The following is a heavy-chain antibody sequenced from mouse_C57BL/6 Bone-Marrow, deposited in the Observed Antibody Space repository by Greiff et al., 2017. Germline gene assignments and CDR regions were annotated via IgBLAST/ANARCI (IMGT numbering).Heavy chain of an antibody. CDR1: GYTFTSYW. Sequence: VQLQQPGAELVRPGSSVKLSCKASGYTFTSYWMDWVKQRPGQGLEWIGNIYPSDSETHYNQKFKDKATLTVDKSSSTAYMQLSRLTSEDSAVYYCASYDLGYYWGQGTTLTVSS. D-gene: IGHD2-4*01. CDR3: ASYDLGYY. J-gene: IGHJ2*01. V-gene: IGHV1-61*01. CDR2: IYPSDSET.